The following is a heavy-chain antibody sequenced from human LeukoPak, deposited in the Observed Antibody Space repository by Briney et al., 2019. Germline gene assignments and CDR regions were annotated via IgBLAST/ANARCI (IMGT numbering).Heavy chain of an antibody. CDR2: ISGSGGST. V-gene: IGHV3-23*01. J-gene: IGHJ4*02. CDR3: AKRRVTVTTFLIDY. D-gene: IGHD4-17*01. Sequence: PGGSLRLSCAASGFTFSSYAMSWVRQAPGNGLEWVSAISGSGGSTYYADSVKGRFTISRDNSKNTLYLQMNSLRAEDTAVYYCAKRRVTVTTFLIDYWGQGTLVTVSS. CDR1: GFTFSSYA.